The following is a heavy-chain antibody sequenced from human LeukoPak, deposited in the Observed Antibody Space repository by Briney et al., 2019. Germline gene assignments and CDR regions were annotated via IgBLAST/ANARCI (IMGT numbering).Heavy chain of an antibody. CDR3: ARRFPGYSSSWTASVDWFDP. CDR1: GGSFSGYY. V-gene: IGHV4-34*01. D-gene: IGHD6-13*01. CDR2: INHSGST. J-gene: IGHJ5*02. Sequence: SETLSLTCAVYGGSFSGYYWSWIRQPPGKGLEWIGEINHSGSTDYNPSLKSRVTISVDTSKNQFSLKLSSVTAADTAVYYCARRFPGYSSSWTASVDWFDPWGQGTLVTVSS.